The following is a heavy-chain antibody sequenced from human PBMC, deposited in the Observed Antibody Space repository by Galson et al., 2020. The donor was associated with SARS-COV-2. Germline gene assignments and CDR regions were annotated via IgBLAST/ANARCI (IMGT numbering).Heavy chain of an antibody. J-gene: IGHJ5*02. CDR2: IYTSGST. CDR3: ARDTIAVAGTRWFDP. D-gene: IGHD6-19*01. V-gene: IGHV4-4*07. CDR1: GGSISSYY. Sequence: SETLSLTCTVSGGSISSYYWSWIRQPAGKGLEWIGRIYTSGSTNYNPSLKSRVTMSVDTSKNQFSLKLSSVTAADTAVYYCARDTIAVAGTRWFDPWGQGTLVTVSS.